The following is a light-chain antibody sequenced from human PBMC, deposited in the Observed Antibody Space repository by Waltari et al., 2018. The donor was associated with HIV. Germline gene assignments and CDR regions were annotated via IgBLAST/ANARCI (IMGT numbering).Light chain of an antibody. J-gene: IGKJ4*01. V-gene: IGKV3-20*01. CDR1: QSVGSNS. CDR3: QHYGSSPRT. Sequence: EIVLTQSPGTLSLSPGERATLSCRTSQSVGSNSLAWYQHKPGQTPRVLIYGASIRATGIPDRFSGSGSGTDFTLTISGLEPEDFAVYYCQHYGSSPRTFGGGTKVEIK. CDR2: GAS.